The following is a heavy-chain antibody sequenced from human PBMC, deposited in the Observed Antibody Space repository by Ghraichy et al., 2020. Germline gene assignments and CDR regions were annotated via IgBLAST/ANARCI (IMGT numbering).Heavy chain of an antibody. CDR1: GFSFRTYG. Sequence: GGSLRLSCAASGFSFRTYGMNWVRQAPGKGLEWVAVIRYDGSDQDYADSVKGRFTISRDNSKNTLYLQMNSLRAEDTAVYYCARAGVGVVVTAFRQRGTEAFALWSQGTKVTVSS. CDR3: ARAGVGVVVTAFRQRGTEAFAL. V-gene: IGHV3-33*01. J-gene: IGHJ3*01. D-gene: IGHD2-21*02. CDR2: IRYDGSDQ.